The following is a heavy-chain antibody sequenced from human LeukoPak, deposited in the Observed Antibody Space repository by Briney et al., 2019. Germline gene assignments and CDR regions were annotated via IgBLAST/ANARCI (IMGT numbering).Heavy chain of an antibody. CDR1: GCYIRTSY. Sequence: PSETLSLTCTVSGCYIRTSYWAWIRQPPGKGVEYIGLISGTGSANYNASLESRVTISLVTSKNQFSLKMRSVTAADTAMYYCARGGGESTSGYYFDYWGQGTLVTVSS. CDR2: ISGTGSA. CDR3: ARGGGESTSGYYFDY. D-gene: IGHD3-9*01. J-gene: IGHJ4*02. V-gene: IGHV4-59*01.